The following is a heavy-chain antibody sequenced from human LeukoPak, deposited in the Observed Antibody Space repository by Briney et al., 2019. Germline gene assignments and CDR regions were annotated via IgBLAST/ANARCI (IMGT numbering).Heavy chain of an antibody. CDR1: GFIFSQYG. Sequence: GGSLRLSCTASGFIFSQYGMSWVRQGPGKGLEWVSTVSGSAVRTHYADSLKGRFTISRDNSMDTLYLQMNSLRAEDTAVYYCAKDRRGFSGYDPYDAFDIWGQGTMVTVSS. CDR2: VSGSAVRT. CDR3: AKDRRGFSGYDPYDAFDI. J-gene: IGHJ3*02. V-gene: IGHV3-23*01. D-gene: IGHD5-12*01.